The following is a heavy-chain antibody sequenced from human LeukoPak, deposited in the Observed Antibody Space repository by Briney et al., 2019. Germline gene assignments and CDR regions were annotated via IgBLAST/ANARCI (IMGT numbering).Heavy chain of an antibody. Sequence: GGSLRLSCAASGFTFSDYYMSWIRQAPGKGLEWVSYISSSGSTIYYADSVKGRFTISRDNAKNSLYLQMNSLRAEDTAVYYCAKGGITIFGVVIHDLFDYWGQGTLVTVSS. CDR3: AKGGITIFGVVIHDLFDY. CDR2: ISSSGSTI. CDR1: GFTFSDYY. D-gene: IGHD3-3*01. J-gene: IGHJ4*02. V-gene: IGHV3-11*01.